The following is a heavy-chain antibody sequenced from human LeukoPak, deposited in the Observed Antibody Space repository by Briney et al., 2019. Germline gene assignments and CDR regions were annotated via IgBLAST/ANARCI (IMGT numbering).Heavy chain of an antibody. CDR1: GFTFSSYW. V-gene: IGHV3-48*01. Sequence: PGGSLRLSCAASGFTFSSYWMSWVRQAPGKGLEWVSYISSSSTIYYADSVKGRFTISRDNSKNTLYLQMNSLRAEDTAVYYCAKDDNYIRFLSWGQGTLVTVSS. J-gene: IGHJ5*02. CDR3: AKDDNYIRFLS. D-gene: IGHD3-16*01. CDR2: ISSSSTI.